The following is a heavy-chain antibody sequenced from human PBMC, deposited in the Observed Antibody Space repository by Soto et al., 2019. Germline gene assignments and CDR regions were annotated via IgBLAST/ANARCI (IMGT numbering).Heavy chain of an antibody. CDR3: ASTPYNWNDAGSDY. CDR1: GYTFTSYG. Sequence: QVQLVQSGAEVKKPGASVKVSCKASGYTFTSYGISWVRQAPGQGLEWMGWISAYNGNTNYAQKLQGRVTMTTDTSTSTAYREMRSLRFYDTAVYYCASTPYNWNDAGSDYWGQGTLVTVSS. D-gene: IGHD1-20*01. CDR2: ISAYNGNT. V-gene: IGHV1-18*01. J-gene: IGHJ4*02.